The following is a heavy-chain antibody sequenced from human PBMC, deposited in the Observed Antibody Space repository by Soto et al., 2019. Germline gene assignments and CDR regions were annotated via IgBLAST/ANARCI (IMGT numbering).Heavy chain of an antibody. V-gene: IGHV3-23*01. Sequence: WWSXRLCCASSGVSLMNQVIAVFRHAPGKGLEWVSGISASGSNTYYADSVMGRFTIYRDNYKNTLNLQMESLGVDDTAVYYCAKRPGRGIPASRLANWGPGTMVTVPS. D-gene: IGHD6-13*01. CDR1: GVSLMNQV. J-gene: IGHJ4*02. CDR2: ISASGSNT. CDR3: AKRPGRGIPASRLAN.